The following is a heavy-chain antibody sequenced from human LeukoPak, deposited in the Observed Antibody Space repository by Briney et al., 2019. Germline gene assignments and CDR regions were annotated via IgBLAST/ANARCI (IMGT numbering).Heavy chain of an antibody. CDR2: ISAYNGNT. CDR1: GYTFTSYA. J-gene: IGHJ4*02. D-gene: IGHD6-6*01. Sequence: GASVKVSCKASGYTFTSYAMHWVRQAPGQRLEWMGWISAYNGNTNYAQKLQGRVTMTTDTSTSTAYMELRSLRSDDTAVYYCARDRGSLLAARPMSYWGQGTLVTVSS. CDR3: ARDRGSLLAARPMSY. V-gene: IGHV1-18*01.